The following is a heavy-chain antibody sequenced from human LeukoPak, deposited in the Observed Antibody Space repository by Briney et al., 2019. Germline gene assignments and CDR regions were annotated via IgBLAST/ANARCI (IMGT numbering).Heavy chain of an antibody. Sequence: SETLSLTCSVSDDSFSTHYWTWIRQPPGKGLEWIGYISSIGSTNYNPSLESRVTISVDTSKKRFSLKLTCVTAGDTPGNYCARDPTRVTKGFDIGGQGTRGTVSS. CDR2: ISSIGST. CDR3: ARDPTRVTKGFDI. CDR1: DDSFSTHY. D-gene: IGHD4-17*01. J-gene: IGHJ3*02. V-gene: IGHV4-59*11.